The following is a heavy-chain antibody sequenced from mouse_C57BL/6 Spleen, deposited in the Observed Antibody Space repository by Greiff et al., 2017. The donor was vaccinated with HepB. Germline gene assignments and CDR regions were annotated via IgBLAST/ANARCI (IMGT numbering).Heavy chain of an antibody. CDR2: IYPGDGDT. Sequence: QVQLKESGAELVKPGASVKISCKASGYAFSSYWMNWVKQRPGKGLEWIGQIYPGDGDTNYNGKFKGKATLTADKSSSTAYMQLSSLTSEDSAVYFCARTPHYDYLDYWGQGTTLTVSS. J-gene: IGHJ2*01. CDR3: ARTPHYDYLDY. D-gene: IGHD2-4*01. V-gene: IGHV1-80*01. CDR1: GYAFSSYW.